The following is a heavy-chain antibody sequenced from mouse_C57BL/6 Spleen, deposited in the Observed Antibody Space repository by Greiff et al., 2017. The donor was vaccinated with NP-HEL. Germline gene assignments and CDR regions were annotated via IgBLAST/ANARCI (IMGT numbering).Heavy chain of an antibody. D-gene: IGHD2-3*01. CDR2: IDPEDGDT. Sequence: VQLQQSGPELVRPGASVKLSCTASGFNIKDYYMHWVKQRPEQGLEWIGRIDPEDGDTEYAPKFQGKATMTADTSSNTAYLQLSSLTSEDTAVYYCTTRDGYSWFAYWGQGTLVTVSA. V-gene: IGHV14-1*01. CDR1: GFNIKDYY. J-gene: IGHJ3*01. CDR3: TTRDGYSWFAY.